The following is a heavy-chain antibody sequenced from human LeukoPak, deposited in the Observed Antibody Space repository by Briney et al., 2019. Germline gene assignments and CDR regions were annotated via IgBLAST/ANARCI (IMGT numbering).Heavy chain of an antibody. CDR2: MNPNSGNT. D-gene: IGHD6-6*01. CDR1: GYTFTSYD. Sequence: ASVKVSCKASGYTFTSYDINWVRQATGQGLEWMGWMNPNSGNTAYAQKFQGRVTISSDTSISTAYMELSSLRSEDTAVYYCARLPKYSRPLDYWGQGTLVTVSS. V-gene: IGHV1-8*01. J-gene: IGHJ4*02. CDR3: ARLPKYSRPLDY.